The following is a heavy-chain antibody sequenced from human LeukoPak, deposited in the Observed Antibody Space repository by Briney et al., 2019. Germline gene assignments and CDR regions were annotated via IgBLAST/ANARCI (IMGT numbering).Heavy chain of an antibody. D-gene: IGHD3-22*01. V-gene: IGHV3-15*01. J-gene: IGHJ4*02. CDR1: GFTFTNAW. Sequence: GGSLRLSCEASGFTFTNAWMSWVRQAPGKGLEWVGHIKSKTDGGTTDYAAPVKGRFIISRDDSNHTLYLQMNSLKTDDTAVYYCAKYDTSVNFDYWGQGTLVTVSS. CDR3: AKYDTSVNFDY. CDR2: IKSKTDGGTT.